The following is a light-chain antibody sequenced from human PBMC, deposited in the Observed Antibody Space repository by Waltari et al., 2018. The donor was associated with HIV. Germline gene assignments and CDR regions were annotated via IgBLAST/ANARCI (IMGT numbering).Light chain of an antibody. CDR1: TSDIGIFDS. Sequence: QSALTQPASVSGSPGQSITISCARTTSDIGIFDSVSWYQQHPGRAPQLMIFGVSSRPSGVSSRCSGSKSGNTASLTISGLQAEDEANYYCCSYTAIHTLIFGGGTKLTVL. CDR3: CSYTAIHTLI. J-gene: IGLJ2*01. CDR2: GVS. V-gene: IGLV2-14*01.